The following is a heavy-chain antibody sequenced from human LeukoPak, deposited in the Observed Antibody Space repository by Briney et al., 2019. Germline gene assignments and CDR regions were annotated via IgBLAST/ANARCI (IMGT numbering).Heavy chain of an antibody. CDR3: ARYPSSGWYNFDY. J-gene: IGHJ4*02. Sequence: GASVKVSCKASGYTFTGYYMHWVRQAPGQGLEWMGWINPNSGGTNYARKFQGRVTMTRDTSISTAYMELSRLRSDDTAVYYCARYPSSGWYNFDYWGQGTLVTVSS. D-gene: IGHD6-19*01. CDR1: GYTFTGYY. V-gene: IGHV1-2*02. CDR2: INPNSGGT.